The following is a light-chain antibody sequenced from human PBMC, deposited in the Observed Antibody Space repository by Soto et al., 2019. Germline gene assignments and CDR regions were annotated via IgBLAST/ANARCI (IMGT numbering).Light chain of an antibody. CDR2: GNS. CDR3: HSYNSTLIYV. Sequence: QSVLTQPPSVSGAPGQRVTISCTGSSSNIGAGYYVHWYQQHPGTAPKLLIYGNSNRPSGVPDRFSGSKSGTSASLAIPGLQAEAESYYCSHSYNSTLIYVFGTGTKLTVL. V-gene: IGLV1-40*01. J-gene: IGLJ1*01. CDR1: SSNIGAGYY.